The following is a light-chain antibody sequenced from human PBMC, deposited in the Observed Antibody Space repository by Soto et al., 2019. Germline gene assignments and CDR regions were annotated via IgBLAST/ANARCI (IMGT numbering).Light chain of an antibody. CDR1: SSDIGSYHL. CDR3: QSYDSTLSARYV. CDR2: EGS. Sequence: QSALTQPASVSGSPRQSITISCTGTSSDIGSYHLVSWYQQHPGKAPKLIIYEGSKRPSGVSNRFSGSKSGNTASLTISGLQAEDEGDYYCQSYDSTLSARYVFGTGTKLTVL. J-gene: IGLJ1*01. V-gene: IGLV2-23*01.